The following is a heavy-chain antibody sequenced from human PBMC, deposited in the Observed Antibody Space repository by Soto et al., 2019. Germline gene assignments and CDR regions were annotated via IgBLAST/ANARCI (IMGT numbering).Heavy chain of an antibody. V-gene: IGHV1-18*01. CDR1: GYTFTSYG. Sequence: QVQLVQSGAEVKKPGASVKVSCKASGYTFTSYGISWVRQAPGQGLEWMGWNTNYAQKLQGRVTMTTDTSTSTAYMELRSLRSDDTAVYYCARTYSSSYGFDYWGQGTLVTVSS. D-gene: IGHD6-13*01. CDR3: ARTYSSSYGFDY. CDR2: NT. J-gene: IGHJ4*02.